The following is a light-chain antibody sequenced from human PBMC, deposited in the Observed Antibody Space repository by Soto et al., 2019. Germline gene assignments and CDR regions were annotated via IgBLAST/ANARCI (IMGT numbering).Light chain of an antibody. V-gene: IGKV3-20*01. CDR3: QQYGTSPPLT. CDR2: GAS. J-gene: IGKJ4*01. CDR1: RSVRSNY. Sequence: EIVLTQSPGTLSLSPGDRATLSCRASRSVRSNYLAWYQQKPGQAPRLLLYGASSRATGIPDRFSGSGSGTDFTLTISRLEPEDFALYYCQQYGTSPPLTFGGGTKVEIK.